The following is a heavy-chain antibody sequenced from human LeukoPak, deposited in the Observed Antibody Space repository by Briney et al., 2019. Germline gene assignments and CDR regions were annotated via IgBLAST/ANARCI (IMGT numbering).Heavy chain of an antibody. CDR2: IYTSGST. V-gene: IGHV4-4*07. D-gene: IGHD3-10*01. Sequence: SETLSLTCTVSGGSISSYYWSWIRQPAGKGLEWIGRIYTSGSTNYNPSLKSRVTMSVDTSKNQFSLKLSSVTAGDTAVYYCARDRVVRGPTAGWFDPWGQGTLVTVSS. CDR1: GGSISSYY. CDR3: ARDRVVRGPTAGWFDP. J-gene: IGHJ5*02.